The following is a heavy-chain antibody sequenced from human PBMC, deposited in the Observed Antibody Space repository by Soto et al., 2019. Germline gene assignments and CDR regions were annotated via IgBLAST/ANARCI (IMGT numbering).Heavy chain of an antibody. J-gene: IGHJ4*02. D-gene: IGHD3-10*01. CDR3: ARGRGDLTQDFDY. CDR1: GFTFSSYS. Sequence: EVQLVESGGGLVKPGGSLRLSCAASGFTFSSYSMNWVRQAPGKGLEWVSSISSSSSYIYYADSVKGRFTISRDNAKNSLYLQMNSLRAEDTAVYYCARGRGDLTQDFDYWGQGTLVTVSS. V-gene: IGHV3-21*01. CDR2: ISSSSSYI.